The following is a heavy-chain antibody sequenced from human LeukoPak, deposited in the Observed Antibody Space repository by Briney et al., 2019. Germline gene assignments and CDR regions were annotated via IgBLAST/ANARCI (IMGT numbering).Heavy chain of an antibody. CDR1: GGSISSSNSY. J-gene: IGHJ4*02. Sequence: PSETLSLTCTVSGGSISSSNSYWGWIRQPPGKGLEWIGSIHYSGSTYYNPSLKSRVTISVDTSKNQFSLKLSSVTAADTAVYYCVKGTASSALDYWGQGTLVTVSS. CDR3: VKGTASSALDY. V-gene: IGHV4-39*01. CDR2: IHYSGST. D-gene: IGHD6-13*01.